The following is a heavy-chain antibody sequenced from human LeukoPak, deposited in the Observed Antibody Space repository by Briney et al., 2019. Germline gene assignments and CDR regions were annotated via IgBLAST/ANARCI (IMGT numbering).Heavy chain of an antibody. CDR2: IRYDGSNK. J-gene: IGHJ4*02. Sequence: GGSLRLSCAASGFTFSSYGMHCVRQAPGKGLEWVAFIRYDGSNKYYADSVKGRFTISRDNSKNTLYLQMNNLRAEDTAVYYCAKESGADWAVAGTGYFDYWGQGTLVTVSS. D-gene: IGHD6-19*01. CDR3: AKESGADWAVAGTGYFDY. V-gene: IGHV3-30*02. CDR1: GFTFSSYG.